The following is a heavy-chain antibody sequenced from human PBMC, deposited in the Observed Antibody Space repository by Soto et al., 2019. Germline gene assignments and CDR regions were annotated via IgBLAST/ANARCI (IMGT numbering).Heavy chain of an antibody. Sequence: SETLSLTCAVSGGSISSSNWWSWVRQPPGKGLEWIGEIYHSGSTNYNPSLKSRVTISVDKSKNQFSLKLSSVTAADTAVYYCARDSSRPPEYCYCSGSYYFGLLWGQGTLVTV. CDR1: GGSISSSNW. J-gene: IGHJ4*02. D-gene: IGHD3-10*01. CDR2: IYHSGST. CDR3: ARDSSRPPEYCYCSGSYYFGLL. V-gene: IGHV4-4*02.